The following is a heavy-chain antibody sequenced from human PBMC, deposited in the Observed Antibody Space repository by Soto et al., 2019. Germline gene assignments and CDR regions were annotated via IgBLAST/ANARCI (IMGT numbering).Heavy chain of an antibody. Sequence: ASVKVSCKASGYTFNRYYMHWVRQAPGPGLEWMGWISPHTGGTTYAQKFPGRVTMTRDTSVSTAFMELSRLGSDDTAVYYCARASQMVXXPYYPMDVWGQGTTVTVSS. J-gene: IGHJ6*02. V-gene: IGHV1-2*02. CDR1: GYTFNRYY. CDR3: ARASQMVXXPYYPMDV. D-gene: IGHD3-22*01. CDR2: ISPHTGGT.